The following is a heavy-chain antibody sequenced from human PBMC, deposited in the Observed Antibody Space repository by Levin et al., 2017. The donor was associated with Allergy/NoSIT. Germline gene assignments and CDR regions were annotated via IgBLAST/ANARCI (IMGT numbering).Heavy chain of an antibody. CDR1: GFIFSSYA. CDR2: ISSSGGST. V-gene: IGHV3-23*01. Sequence: GGSLRLSCAASGFIFSSYAMSWVRQAPGKGLEWVSAISSSGGSTYYADSVKGRFTMSRDNSKNTLYLQMNSLRAEDTAVYYCATRVGANSPNWGQGTLVTVSS. J-gene: IGHJ4*02. D-gene: IGHD1-26*01. CDR3: ATRVGANSPN.